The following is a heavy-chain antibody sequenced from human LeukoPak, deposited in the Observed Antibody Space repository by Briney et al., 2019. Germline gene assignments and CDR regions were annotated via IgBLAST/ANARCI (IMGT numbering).Heavy chain of an antibody. CDR1: GFTFSDYY. CDR3: ARDATYYYGSGSSYRWANWFDP. Sequence: GGSLRLSCAASGFTFSDYYMSWIRQVPGKGLEWVSYISSSGTTIYYADSVKGRFTISRDNAKNSLYLQMNSLRAEDTALYYCARDATYYYGSGSSYRWANWFDPWGQGTLVTVSS. D-gene: IGHD3-10*01. V-gene: IGHV3-11*01. CDR2: ISSSGTTI. J-gene: IGHJ5*02.